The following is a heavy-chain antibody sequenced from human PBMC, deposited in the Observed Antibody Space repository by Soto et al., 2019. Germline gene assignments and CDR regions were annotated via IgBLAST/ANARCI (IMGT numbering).Heavy chain of an antibody. J-gene: IGHJ6*02. CDR2: VNPINGAT. CDR3: GRGPSPRAPAGGTPYYYAMDV. V-gene: IGHV1-8*02. D-gene: IGHD6-13*01. Sequence: GASVKVSCKASGYDFTAYDINWVRQASGQGLEWMGWVNPINGATGSARRFQGRVSMTRNTATNTAYLELTSLRSDDTAVYYCGRGPSPRAPAGGTPYYYAMDVWGQGTTVTVSS. CDR1: GYDFTAYD.